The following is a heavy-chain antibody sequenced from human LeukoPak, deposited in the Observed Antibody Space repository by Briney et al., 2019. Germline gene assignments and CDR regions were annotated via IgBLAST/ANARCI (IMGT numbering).Heavy chain of an antibody. D-gene: IGHD6-19*01. Sequence: GGSLRLSCAASGFTFSAFGMHWVRQAPGKGLEWVAFIRYDGSNKYYADSVKGRFTISRDNSKNTLYLQMNSLRAEDTAVYYCAKVGSGWYGVDYWGQGTLVTVSS. CDR2: IRYDGSNK. J-gene: IGHJ4*02. CDR1: GFTFSAFG. CDR3: AKVGSGWYGVDY. V-gene: IGHV3-30*02.